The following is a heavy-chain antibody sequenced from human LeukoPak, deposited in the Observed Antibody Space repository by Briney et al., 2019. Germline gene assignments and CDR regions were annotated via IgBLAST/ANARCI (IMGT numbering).Heavy chain of an antibody. CDR2: ISSGSTYR. J-gene: IGHJ4*02. CDR1: GFTFSSCG. D-gene: IGHD1-26*01. V-gene: IGHV3-21*01. CDR3: ARGMGRRTTGATNPFDF. Sequence: PGGALRLSCAASGFTFSSCGLTWVRQAPGKVLEWVSSISSGSTYRYDADAVKGRFTISRDNAENSVYLQMNGLRVEDTAVYYCARGMGRRTTGATNPFDFWGQGILVTVSS.